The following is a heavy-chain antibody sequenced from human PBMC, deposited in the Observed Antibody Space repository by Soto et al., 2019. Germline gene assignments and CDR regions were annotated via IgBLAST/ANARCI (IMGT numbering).Heavy chain of an antibody. D-gene: IGHD1-1*01. CDR3: ARDLAWKRGKVGRYYYGMDV. CDR2: ISTRSTYT. J-gene: IGHJ6*02. CDR1: GFIFIDYY. Sequence: GSLRLSCAASGFIFIDYYIIFCRHTPCKWREWVSYISTRSTYTNYADSVKGRFTISRDNTKNSLYLQMDSLRVEDTAVYYCARDLAWKRGKVGRYYYGMDVWGQGTTVTVSS. V-gene: IGHV3-11*06.